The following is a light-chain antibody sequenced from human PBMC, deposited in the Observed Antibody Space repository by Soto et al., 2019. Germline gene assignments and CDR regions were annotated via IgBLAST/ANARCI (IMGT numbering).Light chain of an antibody. Sequence: QSALTQPPSASGSPGQSVTISCTGTSSDVGAYNYVSWYQQYPGKVPRLMIYEVNKRPSGVPDRFSGSKSGNTASLTVSGLQAEDEADYYCTSYAGGNNVFGTGTKLPS. CDR2: EVN. J-gene: IGLJ1*01. CDR3: TSYAGGNNV. CDR1: SSDVGAYNY. V-gene: IGLV2-8*01.